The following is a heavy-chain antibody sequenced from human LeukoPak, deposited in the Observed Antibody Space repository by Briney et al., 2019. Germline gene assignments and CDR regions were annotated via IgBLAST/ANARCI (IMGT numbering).Heavy chain of an antibody. Sequence: SETLSLTCTVTGGSISSGSYYWSWLRQPAGKGLEWIGRIYTSGSTNYNPSLKSRVTISVDTSKNQFSLKLSSVTAADTAVYYCARRRELLHVYFDYWGQGTLVTVSS. CDR3: ARRRELLHVYFDY. V-gene: IGHV4-61*02. D-gene: IGHD1-26*01. CDR2: IYTSGST. J-gene: IGHJ4*02. CDR1: GGSISSGSYY.